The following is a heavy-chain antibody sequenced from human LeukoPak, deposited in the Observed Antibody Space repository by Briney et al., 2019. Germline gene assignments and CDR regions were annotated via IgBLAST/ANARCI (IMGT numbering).Heavy chain of an antibody. CDR1: GGSISSSSYY. D-gene: IGHD3-3*01. Sequence: PSETLSLTCTVSGGSISSSSYYWGWIRQPPGKGLEWIGSIYYSGSTYYNPSLKSRVTISVDTSKNQFSLKLSSVTAADTAVYYCARGALVVSTAYYDFWSGYYSFGDAFDIWGQGTMVTVSS. V-gene: IGHV4-39*01. J-gene: IGHJ3*02. CDR3: ARGALVVSTAYYDFWSGYYSFGDAFDI. CDR2: IYYSGST.